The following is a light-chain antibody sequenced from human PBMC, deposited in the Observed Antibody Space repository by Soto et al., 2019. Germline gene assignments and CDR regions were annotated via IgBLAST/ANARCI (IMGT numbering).Light chain of an antibody. CDR1: QSVSSSY. CDR3: QQRSNWPPIFT. CDR2: DAS. V-gene: IGKV3D-20*02. J-gene: IGKJ3*01. Sequence: EIVLTRSPGTLSLSPGERATLSCRASQSVSSSYLAWYQQKPGQAPRLLIYDASNRATGIPARFSGSGSGTDFTLTISSLEPEDFAVYYCQQRSNWPPIFTFGPGTKVDIK.